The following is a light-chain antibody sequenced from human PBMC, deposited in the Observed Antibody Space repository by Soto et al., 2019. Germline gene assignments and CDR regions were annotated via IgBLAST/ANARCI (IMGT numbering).Light chain of an antibody. CDR2: DAS. V-gene: IGKV1-5*01. CDR3: QQYNSYSIT. CDR1: QSIGNW. Sequence: DIQMTQSPSTLSASVGDRVTITCRASQSIGNWLAWYQQKPGKAPKLLIYDASSLESGVPSRFSGSGSGTEFPLTISSLQPDDFATYYCQQYNSYSITFGHGTKVEVK. J-gene: IGKJ1*01.